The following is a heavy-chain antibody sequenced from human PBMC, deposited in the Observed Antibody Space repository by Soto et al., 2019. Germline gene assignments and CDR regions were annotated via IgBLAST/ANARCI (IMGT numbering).Heavy chain of an antibody. CDR1: GFTFSSYS. D-gene: IGHD6-6*01. V-gene: IGHV3-21*01. Sequence: GGSLRLSCAASGFTFSSYSMNWVRQAPGKGLEWVSSISSSSSYIYYADSVKGRFTISRDNAKNSLYRQMNSLRAEDTAVYYCARDPKSRYSSSSPQGGRKKTFDYWGQGTLVTVSS. J-gene: IGHJ4*02. CDR3: ARDPKSRYSSSSPQGGRKKTFDY. CDR2: ISSSSSYI.